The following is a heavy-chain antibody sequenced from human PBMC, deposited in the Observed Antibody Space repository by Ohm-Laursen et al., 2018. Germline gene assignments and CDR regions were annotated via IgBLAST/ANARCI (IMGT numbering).Heavy chain of an antibody. CDR3: AKGRDLTGG. Sequence: SLSLSFTASGSTFTSYRLNWARQAPRKGLEWVANMNEIGSEKYFVDSARGRFTISRDNSKNSLFLQINSLRVEDSAVYYCAKGRDLTGGWGQGTLVIVSS. V-gene: IGHV3-7*01. J-gene: IGHJ4*02. CDR1: GSTFTSYR. D-gene: IGHD2-8*02. CDR2: MNEIGSEK.